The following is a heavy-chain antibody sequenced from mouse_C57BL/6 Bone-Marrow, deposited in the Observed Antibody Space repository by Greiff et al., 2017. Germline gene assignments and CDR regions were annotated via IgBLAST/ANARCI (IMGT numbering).Heavy chain of an antibody. CDR1: GYTFTSYW. CDR3: ARSDIYYDGSSYGEDYAMDY. CDR2: IHPTSGST. Sequence: VQLQQPGAELVKPGASVKLSCKASGYTFTSYWMHWVKQRPGQGLEWIGMIHPTSGSTNYNEKFKSKATMTVDKSSSTAYMQLSSLTSEASAVYYCARSDIYYDGSSYGEDYAMDYWGQGTSVTVSS. V-gene: IGHV1-64*01. J-gene: IGHJ4*01. D-gene: IGHD1-1*01.